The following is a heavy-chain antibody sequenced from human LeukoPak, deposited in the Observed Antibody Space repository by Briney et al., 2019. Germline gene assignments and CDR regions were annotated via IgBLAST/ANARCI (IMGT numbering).Heavy chain of an antibody. V-gene: IGHV3-30-3*01. J-gene: IGHJ4*02. D-gene: IGHD3-10*01. Sequence: PGGSLRLSCAASGFTFSSYAMHWVRQAPGKGLEWVAVISYDGSNKYYADSVKGRFTIPRDNSKNTLYLQMNSLRAEDTAVYYCARSRITMVRGATDYWGQGTLVTVSS. CDR1: GFTFSSYA. CDR3: ARSRITMVRGATDY. CDR2: ISYDGSNK.